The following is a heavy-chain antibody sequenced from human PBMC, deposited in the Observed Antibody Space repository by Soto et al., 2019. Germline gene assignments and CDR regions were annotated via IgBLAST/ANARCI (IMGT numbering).Heavy chain of an antibody. J-gene: IGHJ4*02. CDR2: ISAYNANT. CDR3: TSRRDWTAVDPLDY. Sequence: ASVKVSCKASGYTFTSYGINWVRQAPGQGLEWMGWISAYNANTHYAQKLQGRVTMTTDTFTSTAYMELRSLRSDDTAVYFCTSRRDWTAVDPLDYWGLGTLVTVSS. CDR1: GYTFTSYG. V-gene: IGHV1-18*01. D-gene: IGHD5-18*01.